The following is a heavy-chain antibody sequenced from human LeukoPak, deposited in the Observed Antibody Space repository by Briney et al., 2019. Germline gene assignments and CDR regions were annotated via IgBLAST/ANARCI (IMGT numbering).Heavy chain of an antibody. Sequence: PSETLSLTCAVYGGSFSGYYWSWIRQPPGKGLEWIGEINHSGSTNYNPSLKSRVTISVDTSKNQFSLKLSSVTAADTAVYYCARLEYTSSYYYYMDVWGKGTTVTVSS. CDR2: INHSGST. V-gene: IGHV4-34*01. J-gene: IGHJ6*03. D-gene: IGHD6-6*01. CDR3: ARLEYTSSYYYYMDV. CDR1: GGSFSGYY.